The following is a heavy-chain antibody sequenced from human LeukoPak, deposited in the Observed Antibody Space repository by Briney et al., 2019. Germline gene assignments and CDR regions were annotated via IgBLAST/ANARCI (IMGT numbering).Heavy chain of an antibody. Sequence: SETLSLTCTVSGDSISNYYWSWIRQPPGKGLEWLGYIYYSGSTNYNPSLKSRVTISVDTSKNQFSPKLNSVTAAGTAVYYCTRLAPSPYSGNHAYWGQGTLVAVSS. J-gene: IGHJ4*02. V-gene: IGHV4-59*08. CDR1: GDSISNYY. CDR2: IYYSGST. D-gene: IGHD1-26*01. CDR3: TRLAPSPYSGNHAY.